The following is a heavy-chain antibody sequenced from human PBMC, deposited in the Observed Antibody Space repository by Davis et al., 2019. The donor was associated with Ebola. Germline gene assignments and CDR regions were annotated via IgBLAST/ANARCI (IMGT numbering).Heavy chain of an antibody. CDR1: GGSISSYY. J-gene: IGHJ6*02. CDR3: ARTSTRLDV. CDR2: IYYSGST. V-gene: IGHV4-59*08. Sequence: MPSETLSLTCTVSGGSISSYYWSWIRQPPGKGLEWIGYIYYSGSTNYNPSLKSRVTISVDTSKNQFSLKLSSVTAADTAVYYCARTSTRLDVWGQGTTVTVSS.